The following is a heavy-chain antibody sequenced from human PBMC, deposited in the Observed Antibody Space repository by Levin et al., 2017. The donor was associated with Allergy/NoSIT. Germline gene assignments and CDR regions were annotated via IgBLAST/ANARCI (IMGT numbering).Heavy chain of an antibody. D-gene: IGHD3-10*01. Sequence: SLTTTGMRVSWIRQPPGKALEWLARIDWDGDEFYSTSLKTRVAISKDTSKNQVVLTVTNMDPMDTATYYCARADYYGSGYGLDVWGQGTTVTVSS. CDR1: SLTTTGMR. J-gene: IGHJ6*02. CDR3: ARADYYGSGYGLDV. V-gene: IGHV2-70*04. CDR2: IDWDGDE.